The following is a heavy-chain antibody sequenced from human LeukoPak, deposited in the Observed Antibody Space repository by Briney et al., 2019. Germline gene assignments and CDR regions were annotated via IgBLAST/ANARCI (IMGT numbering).Heavy chain of an antibody. V-gene: IGHV4-30-2*01. CDR2: IHHSGGT. J-gene: IGHJ3*01. CDR1: GGSISSGGYS. D-gene: IGHD6-13*01. Sequence: SETLSLTCTVSGGSISSGGYSWSWIRQPPGKGLEWIGNIHHSGGTYYNPSLKSRVTISVDRSKNQFSLTLNSVTAADTAAYLCARDLPLAAAAKDVFDLWGQGTLVTVSS. CDR3: ARDLPLAAAAKDVFDL.